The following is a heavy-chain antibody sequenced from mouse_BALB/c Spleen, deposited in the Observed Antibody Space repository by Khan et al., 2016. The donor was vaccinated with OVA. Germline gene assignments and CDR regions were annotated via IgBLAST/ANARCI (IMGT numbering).Heavy chain of an antibody. CDR3: VRSASYGDYVEAWFAY. J-gene: IGHJ3*01. D-gene: IGHD2-13*01. V-gene: IGHV1-37*01. CDR2: INPYNGGT. CDR1: GYSFTGYT. Sequence: VQLQQSGPELVKPGASMKMSCKASGYSFTGYTMNWVKQSHVKNLEWIGLINPYNGGTAYNQKFRGKATLTVDTSSNTAYMELLSLTSEDSAVYYCVRSASYGDYVEAWFAYWGQGTLVTGSA.